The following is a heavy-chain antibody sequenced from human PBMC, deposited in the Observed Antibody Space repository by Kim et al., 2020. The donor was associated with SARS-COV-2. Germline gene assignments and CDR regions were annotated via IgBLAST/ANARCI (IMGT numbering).Heavy chain of an antibody. J-gene: IGHJ5*02. CDR1: GGSISSGGYY. Sequence: SETLSLTCTVSGGSISSGGYYWSWIRQHPGKGLEWIGYIYYSGSTYYNPSLKSRVTISVDTSKNQFSLKLSSVTAADTAVYYCARVSKEPRNWNYDVLFDPCGQGTLVTVSS. V-gene: IGHV4-31*03. CDR3: ARVSKEPRNWNYDVLFDP. CDR2: IYYSGST. D-gene: IGHD1-7*01.